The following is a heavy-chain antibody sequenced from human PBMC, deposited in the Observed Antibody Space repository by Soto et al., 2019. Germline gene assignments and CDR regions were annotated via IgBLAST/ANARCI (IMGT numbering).Heavy chain of an antibody. D-gene: IGHD5-18*01. V-gene: IGHV3-48*02. CDR1: GFTFSSFS. J-gene: IGHJ4*02. CDR3: ARVAYSYGRNDF. CDR2: ISSSGSPL. Sequence: EVQLVESGGGLVQPGGSLRLSCAASGFTFSSFSMNWVRQAPGKGLECVSFISSSGSPLYYADSVKGRFTISRDNAKNSLYLQMNSLRDEDTALYYCARVAYSYGRNDFWGQGTLVTVSS.